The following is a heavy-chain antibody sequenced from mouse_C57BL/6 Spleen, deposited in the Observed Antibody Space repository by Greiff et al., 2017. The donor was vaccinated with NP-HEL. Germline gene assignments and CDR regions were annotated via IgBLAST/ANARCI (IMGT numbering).Heavy chain of an antibody. CDR1: GFNIKDYY. D-gene: IGHD1-1*01. J-gene: IGHJ1*03. CDR2: IDPEDGDT. CDR3: TDYYGSSSVFDV. Sequence: VQLQQSGAELVRPGASVKLSCTASGFNIKDYYMHWVKQRPEQGLEWIGRIDPEDGDTEYAPKFQGKATMTADTSSNTAYLQLSSLTSEDTAVYYCTDYYGSSSVFDVWGTGTTVTVSS. V-gene: IGHV14-1*01.